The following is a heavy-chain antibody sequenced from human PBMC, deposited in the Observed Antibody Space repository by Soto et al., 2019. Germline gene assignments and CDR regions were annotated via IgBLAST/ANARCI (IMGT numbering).Heavy chain of an antibody. J-gene: IGHJ4*02. Sequence: EVQLLESGGRLVQPGGSLRLSCAASGFIFSTDALNCVRQAPGKGLEWVSGISGSGDNTYYPDSVKGRFTISRDNAKNTLYLQMNYLSVENTAVYYCAKSPRRGYEPPWDYWGQGTLVTVSS. CDR2: ISGSGDNT. D-gene: IGHD2-2*01. CDR3: AKSPRRGYEPPWDY. CDR1: GFIFSTDA. V-gene: IGHV3-23*01.